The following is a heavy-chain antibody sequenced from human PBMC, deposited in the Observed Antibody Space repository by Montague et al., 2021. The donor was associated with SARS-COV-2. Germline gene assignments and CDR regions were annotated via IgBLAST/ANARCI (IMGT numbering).Heavy chain of an antibody. CDR3: AKEGMGGGYFDY. V-gene: IGHV3-9*01. CDR1: GFTFDDYA. CDR2: INWNSGSI. J-gene: IGHJ4*02. Sequence: SLSLSLSASGFTFDDYAMHWVRQAPGKGLEWVSGINWNSGSIGYADSVKGRFTISRDNAKNSLYLQMNSLRAEDTALYYCAKEGMGGGYFDYWGQGTLVTVSS. D-gene: IGHD3-16*01.